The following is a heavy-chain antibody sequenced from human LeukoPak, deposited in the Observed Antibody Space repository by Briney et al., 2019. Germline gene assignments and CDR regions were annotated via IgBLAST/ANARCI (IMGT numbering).Heavy chain of an antibody. Sequence: SETLSLTCKVSGASISSYYWSWIQEPPGMGLEGIGFISDTVSTNYTPSFKSRVSISLGTPKNQFSLKLSSVTAADTAVYYCARHTAAAAGTPFDYWGQGTLVTVSS. CDR2: ISDTVST. J-gene: IGHJ4*02. CDR3: ARHTAAAAGTPFDY. V-gene: IGHV4-59*08. D-gene: IGHD6-13*01. CDR1: GASISSYY.